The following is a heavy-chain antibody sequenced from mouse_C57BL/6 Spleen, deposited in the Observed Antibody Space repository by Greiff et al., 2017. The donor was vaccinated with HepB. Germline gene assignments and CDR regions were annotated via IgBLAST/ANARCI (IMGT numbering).Heavy chain of an antibody. D-gene: IGHD1-1*01. V-gene: IGHV1-47*01. CDR3: ARRYYGSSYEGAWFAY. CDR1: GYTFTTYP. CDR2: FHPYNDDT. Sequence: VQLVESGAELVKPGASVKMSCKASGYTFTTYPIEWMKQNHGKSLEWIGNFHPYNDDTKYNEKFKGKATLTVEKSSSTVYLELSRLTSDDSAVYYCARRYYGSSYEGAWFAYWGQGTLVTASA. J-gene: IGHJ3*01.